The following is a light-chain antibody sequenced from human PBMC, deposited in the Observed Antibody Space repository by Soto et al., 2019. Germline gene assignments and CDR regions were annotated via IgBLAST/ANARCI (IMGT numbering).Light chain of an antibody. J-gene: IGLJ1*01. CDR2: EVS. Sequence: QSALTQPASVSGSPGQSITISCTGTSSDVGGYNYVSWYQQHPGKAHKLMIYEVSNRPSGVSNRFSGSKSGNTASLTISGLQAEDEADYCSSYTSSSTLVFGTGTKLTVL. CDR3: SSYTSSSTLV. CDR1: SSDVGGYNY. V-gene: IGLV2-14*01.